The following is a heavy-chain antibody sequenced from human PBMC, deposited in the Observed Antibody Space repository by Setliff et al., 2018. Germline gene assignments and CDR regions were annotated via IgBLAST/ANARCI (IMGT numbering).Heavy chain of an antibody. CDR3: ASYRQDVNY. CDR2: IYTSGST. J-gene: IGHJ4*02. CDR1: GGSISSGSYY. Sequence: PSETLSLTCTVSGGSISSGSYYWSWIRQPAGKGLEWIGHIYTSGSTNYNPSLKSRVTILVDTSKNQFSLKLSSVTAADTAVYYCASYRQDVNYWGQGTLVTVS. V-gene: IGHV4-61*09. D-gene: IGHD4-4*01.